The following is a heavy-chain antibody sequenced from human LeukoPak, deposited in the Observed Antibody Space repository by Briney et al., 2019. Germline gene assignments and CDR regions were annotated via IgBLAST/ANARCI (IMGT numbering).Heavy chain of an antibody. CDR3: ARGERGLYCSSTSCYPVL. V-gene: IGHV3-21*01. CDR1: GFPFSSYS. CDR2: ISSSSSYI. J-gene: IGHJ4*02. D-gene: IGHD2-2*01. Sequence: KPGGSLRLSCAASGFPFSSYSMNWVRQAPGKGLEWVSSISSSSSYIYYADSVKGRFTISRDNAKNSLYLQMNSLRAEDTAVYYCARGERGLYCSSTSCYPVLGGQGTLVTVSS.